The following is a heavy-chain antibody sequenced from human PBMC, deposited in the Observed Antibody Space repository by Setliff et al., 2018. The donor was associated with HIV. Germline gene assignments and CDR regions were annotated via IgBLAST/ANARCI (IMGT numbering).Heavy chain of an antibody. CDR3: TRPQSIYDNSDSDN. D-gene: IGHD3-22*01. Sequence: GGSLRLSCGASGFTFSGSPMHWVRQASGKGLEWVGRIKTEADGYATAYSASVKGRFTISRDDSKNTVYMQMNSPKTEDTAIYYCTRPQSIYDNSDSDNWGQGALVTVSS. V-gene: IGHV3-73*01. CDR1: GFTFSGSP. CDR2: IKTEADGYAT. J-gene: IGHJ4*02.